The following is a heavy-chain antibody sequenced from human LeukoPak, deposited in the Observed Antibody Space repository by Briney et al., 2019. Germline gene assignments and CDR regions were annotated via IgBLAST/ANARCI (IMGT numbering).Heavy chain of an antibody. D-gene: IGHD2-21*02. V-gene: IGHV3-23*01. CDR3: VREAGYCASVCLKSNWFDP. Sequence: PGGSLRLSCAASGFPFSRHAMSWVRQPPGKELEWVAAISNGETYYADSVRGRFTISRDDSKNTVYLQMNSLRDEDTALYYCVREAGYCASVCLKSNWFDPWGQGTLVTVSS. CDR1: GFPFSRHA. J-gene: IGHJ5*02. CDR2: ISNGET.